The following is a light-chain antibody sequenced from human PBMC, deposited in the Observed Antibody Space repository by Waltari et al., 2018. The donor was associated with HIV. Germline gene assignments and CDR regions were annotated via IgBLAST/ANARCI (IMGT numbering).Light chain of an antibody. Sequence: HSALTQPPSPSGTPGQRVPISCSGSRSNIGINAVTWYQQVPGTAPKLLIYKNNQRPSGVPDRFSGSKSGTSASLAISGRQSEDEADYFCAAWDDNVDAALFGGGTKLTVL. CDR1: RSNIGINA. CDR3: AAWDDNVDAAL. J-gene: IGLJ2*01. V-gene: IGLV1-44*01. CDR2: KNN.